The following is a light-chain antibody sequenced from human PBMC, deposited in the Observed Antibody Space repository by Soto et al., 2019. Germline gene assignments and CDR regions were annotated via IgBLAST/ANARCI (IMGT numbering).Light chain of an antibody. CDR2: GAS. CDR1: QSVRSN. J-gene: IGKJ1*01. V-gene: IGKV3-15*01. Sequence: EIVMTQSPVTLSVTTGERATLSCRASQSVRSNLAWYQQKPGQAPRLLIYGASTRATGVPARFSGSGSGTEFTLTISSLQSADFAVYYCQHYNNWPPWTFGQGTKVEIK. CDR3: QHYNNWPPWT.